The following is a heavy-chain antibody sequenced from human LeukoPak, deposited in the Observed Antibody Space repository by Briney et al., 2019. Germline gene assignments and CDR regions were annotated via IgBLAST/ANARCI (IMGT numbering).Heavy chain of an antibody. CDR2: INPNSGGT. V-gene: IGHV1-2*02. D-gene: IGHD2-2*01. Sequence: ASVKVSCKASGYTFTGYYMHWVRQAPGQGLEWMGWINPNSGGTNYAQKFQGRVTMTRDTSISTAYMELSSVTAADTAVYYCARDRDYCSSTSCRFDYWGQGTLVTVSS. CDR1: GYTFTGYY. J-gene: IGHJ4*02. CDR3: ARDRDYCSSTSCRFDY.